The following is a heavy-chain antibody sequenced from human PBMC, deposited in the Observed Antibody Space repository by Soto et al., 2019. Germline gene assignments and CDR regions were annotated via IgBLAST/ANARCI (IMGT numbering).Heavy chain of an antibody. CDR2: IYPGDSDT. V-gene: IGHV5-51*01. CDR3: ARGGVQLADYYYYGMDV. J-gene: IGHJ6*02. D-gene: IGHD1-1*01. CDR1: GYSFTSYW. Sequence: GESLKISCQGSGYSFTSYWIGWVRQMPGKGLEWMGIIYPGDSDTRYSPSFQGQVTISADKSISTAYLQWSSLKASDTAMYYCARGGVQLADYYYYGMDVWGQGTTVTVSS.